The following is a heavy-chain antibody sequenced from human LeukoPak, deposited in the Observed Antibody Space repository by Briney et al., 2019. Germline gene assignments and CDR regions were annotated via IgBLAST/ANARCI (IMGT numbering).Heavy chain of an antibody. Sequence: NPGGSLRLSCAASGFTFSNAWMSWVRQAPGKGLEWVGRIKSKTDGGTTDYAAPVKGRFTISRDDSKNTLYLQMNSLKTEDTAVYYCANKRMVPMIVVVNNPTPFDYWGQGTLVTVSS. D-gene: IGHD3-22*01. CDR2: IKSKTDGGTT. J-gene: IGHJ4*02. CDR1: GFTFSNAW. CDR3: ANKRMVPMIVVVNNPTPFDY. V-gene: IGHV3-15*01.